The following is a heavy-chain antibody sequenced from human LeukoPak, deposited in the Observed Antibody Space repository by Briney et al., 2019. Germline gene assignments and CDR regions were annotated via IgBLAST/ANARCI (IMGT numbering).Heavy chain of an antibody. CDR3: ARTPYDFWSGYYRFDY. D-gene: IGHD3-3*01. J-gene: IGHJ4*02. CDR1: GFTFSSYW. CDR2: IKQDGSEK. Sequence: GGSLRPSCAASGFTFSSYWMSWVRQAPGKGLEWVANIKQDGSEKYYVDSVKGRFTISRDNAKNSLYLQMNSLRAEDTAVYYCARTPYDFWSGYYRFDYWGQGTLVTVSS. V-gene: IGHV3-7*01.